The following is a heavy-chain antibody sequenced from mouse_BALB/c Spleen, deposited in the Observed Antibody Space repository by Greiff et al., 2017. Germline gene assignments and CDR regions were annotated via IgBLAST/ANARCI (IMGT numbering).Heavy chain of an antibody. D-gene: IGHD2-1*01. J-gene: IGHJ4*01. CDR3: ARYLYGNYVPYAMDY. CDR1: GFNFKDTY. V-gene: IGHV14-3*02. Sequence: EVQLVESGAELVKPGASVKLSCTASGFNFKDTYMHWVKQRPEQGLEWIGRIDPANGNTKYDPKFQGKATITADTSSNTAYLQLSSLTSEDTAVYYCARYLYGNYVPYAMDYWGQGTSVTVSS. CDR2: IDPANGNT.